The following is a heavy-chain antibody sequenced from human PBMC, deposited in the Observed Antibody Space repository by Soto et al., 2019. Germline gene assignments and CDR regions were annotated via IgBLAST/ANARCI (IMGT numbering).Heavy chain of an antibody. CDR1: GDSVSSDITS. V-gene: IGHV6-1*01. J-gene: IGHJ3*01. D-gene: IGHD3-10*01. Sequence: QGQLQQSGPGLVKPLQTLSLTCAISGDSVSSDITSWNWIRQSPSRGLEWLGRTYYRSMWFHDYAASVKRRITITPDTSKNQSSLELNSMPREDTAVYYCARGNALDVWGQATVVTVSS. CDR2: TYYRSMWFH. CDR3: ARGNALDV.